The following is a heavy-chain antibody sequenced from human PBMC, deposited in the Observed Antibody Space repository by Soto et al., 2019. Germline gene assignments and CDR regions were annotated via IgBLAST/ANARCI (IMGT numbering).Heavy chain of an antibody. Sequence: GASVKVSCKASGGTFSSYTISWVRQAPGQGLEWMGRIIPILGIANYAQKFQGRVTITADKSTSTAYMELSSLRSEDTAVYYCASPSGNSGYGPSLDAFDIWGQGTMVTVSS. CDR3: ASPSGNSGYGPSLDAFDI. J-gene: IGHJ3*02. CDR2: IIPILGIA. D-gene: IGHD5-12*01. CDR1: GGTFSSYT. V-gene: IGHV1-69*02.